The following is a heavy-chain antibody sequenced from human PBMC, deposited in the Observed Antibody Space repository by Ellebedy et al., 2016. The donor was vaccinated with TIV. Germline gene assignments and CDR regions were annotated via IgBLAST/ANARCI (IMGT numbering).Heavy chain of an antibody. CDR2: ISNDGSTK. CDR1: GLTFSTYA. Sequence: GESLKISCAASGLTFSTYAMHWVRQAPGKGLEWVAVISNDGSTKYYADSVKGRITISRDNSKNTLYLQMNTLRAEDTALYYCARGEVATICDYWGQGTLVTVSS. V-gene: IGHV3-30-3*01. CDR3: ARGEVATICDY. D-gene: IGHD5-24*01. J-gene: IGHJ4*02.